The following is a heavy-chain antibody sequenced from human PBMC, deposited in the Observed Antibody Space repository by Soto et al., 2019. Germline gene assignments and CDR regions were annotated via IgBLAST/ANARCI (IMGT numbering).Heavy chain of an antibody. D-gene: IGHD2-15*01. Sequence: WGSLRLSCAASGFTFISYWMIFFRHSAFKWREWVANIKQDGSEKYYVDSVKGRFTISRDNAKNSLYLQMNSLRAEDTAVYYCARSGGFRAATPGPNYFDYWGQGTLVTVSS. CDR3: ARSGGFRAATPGPNYFDY. CDR2: IKQDGSEK. V-gene: IGHV3-7*03. CDR1: GFTFISYW. J-gene: IGHJ4*02.